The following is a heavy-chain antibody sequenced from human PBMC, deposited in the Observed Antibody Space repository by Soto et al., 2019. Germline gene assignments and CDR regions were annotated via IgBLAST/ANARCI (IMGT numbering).Heavy chain of an antibody. Sequence: PSQTLSLTCAISGDSVSSNSATWNWLRQSPSRGLEWLGRTYYKSKWYVDYAVSVKSRITINPESSRNQFSLQLKSVTPEDTAVYFCARDAVTMIRGIIMDYFGMDVWGQGTTVTVS. CDR3: ARDAVTMIRGIIMDYFGMDV. CDR1: GDSVSSNSAT. V-gene: IGHV6-1*01. CDR2: TYYKSKWYV. D-gene: IGHD3-10*01. J-gene: IGHJ6*02.